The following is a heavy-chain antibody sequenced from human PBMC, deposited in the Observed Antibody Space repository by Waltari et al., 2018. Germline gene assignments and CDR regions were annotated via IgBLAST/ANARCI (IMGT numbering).Heavy chain of an antibody. CDR2: IIPILGIA. D-gene: IGHD2-15*01. CDR1: GGTFSSYA. CDR3: ARGLKGCSGGSCYYYYYYMDV. V-gene: IGHV1-69*04. Sequence: QVQLVQSGAEVKKPGSSVKVSCKASGGTFSSYAISWVRQAPGQGLEWMGGIIPILGIANYAQKSQGRVTSTADESTSTAYMELSSLRSEDTAVYYCARGLKGCSGGSCYYYYYYMDVWGKGTTVTVSS. J-gene: IGHJ6*03.